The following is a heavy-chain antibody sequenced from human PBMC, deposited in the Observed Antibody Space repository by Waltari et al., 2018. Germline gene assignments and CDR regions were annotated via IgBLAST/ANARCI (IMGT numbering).Heavy chain of an antibody. CDR3: AKDGDSSGWAFYI. V-gene: IGHV3-9*01. CDR1: GFTFDDYA. J-gene: IGHJ3*02. D-gene: IGHD6-19*01. Sequence: EVQLVESGGGLVQPGRSLRLSCAASGFTFDDYAMHWVRQAPGKGLEWVSAVSWHRGRIVYADSVKGRFPISGDNAKNSLYLQMNSLRAEDTALYYCAKDGDSSGWAFYIWGQGTMVTVSS. CDR2: VSWHRGRI.